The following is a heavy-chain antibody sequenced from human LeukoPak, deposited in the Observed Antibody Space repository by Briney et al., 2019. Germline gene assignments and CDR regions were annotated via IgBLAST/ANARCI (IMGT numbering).Heavy chain of an antibody. V-gene: IGHV3-23*01. CDR2: ISGSATSI. CDR3: ARGPERTGVGTRYYYDMDV. Sequence: GGSLRLSCAASGFTFSSYAMNWVRQAPGKGLEWVSGISGSATSIYYADSVKGRFTISRDNSKNTLYLQMNSLRAEDTAVYYCARGPERTGVGTRYYYDMDVWGQGTTVTVSS. CDR1: GFTFSSYA. D-gene: IGHD2-8*01. J-gene: IGHJ6*02.